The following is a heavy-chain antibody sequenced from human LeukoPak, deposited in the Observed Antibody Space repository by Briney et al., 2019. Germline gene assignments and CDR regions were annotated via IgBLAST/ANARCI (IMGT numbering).Heavy chain of an antibody. V-gene: IGHV1-24*01. J-gene: IGHJ3*02. CDR1: GYTLTELS. CDR3: ARVDSGSYHHAFDI. Sequence: GASVKVSCKVSGYTLTELSMHWVRQAPGKGLEWMGGFDPEDGETIYAQKFQGRVTMTEDTSTDTAYMELSSLRSEDTAVYYCARVDSGSYHHAFDIWGQGTMVTVSS. CDR2: FDPEDGET. D-gene: IGHD1-26*01.